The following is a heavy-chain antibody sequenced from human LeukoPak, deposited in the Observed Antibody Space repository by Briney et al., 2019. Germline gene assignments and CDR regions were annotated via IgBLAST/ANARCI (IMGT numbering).Heavy chain of an antibody. J-gene: IGHJ6*03. V-gene: IGHV4-4*02. D-gene: IGHD6-19*01. CDR1: GGSITNTNW. Sequence: SGTLSLTCTVSGGSITNTNWWTWVRQPPGKGLEWIGEIYHSGSTHYNASLKGRLTISLDRANNQFSLNLRSVTAADTAVYYCARRSLQQWLVSHYYYYMDVWGKGTTVIVSS. CDR2: IYHSGST. CDR3: ARRSLQQWLVSHYYYYMDV.